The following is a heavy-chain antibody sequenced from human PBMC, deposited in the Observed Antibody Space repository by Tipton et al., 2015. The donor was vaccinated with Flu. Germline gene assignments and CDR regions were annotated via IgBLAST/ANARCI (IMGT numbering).Heavy chain of an antibody. J-gene: IGHJ3*02. CDR1: GGSISSSSYY. Sequence: TLSLTCTVSGGSISSSSYYWGWIRQPPGKGLEWIGSIYYSGSTYYNPSLKSRVTISVDTSKNQFSLKLSSVTAADTAVYYCARSDVVAATLDAFDIWGQGTMATVSS. CDR2: IYYSGST. CDR3: ARSDVVAATLDAFDI. V-gene: IGHV4-39*07. D-gene: IGHD2-15*01.